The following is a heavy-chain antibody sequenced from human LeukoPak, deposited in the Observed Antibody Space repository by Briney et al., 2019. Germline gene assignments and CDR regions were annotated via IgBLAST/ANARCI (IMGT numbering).Heavy chain of an antibody. D-gene: IGHD6-6*01. J-gene: IGHJ5*02. CDR3: ARYTSSRCFDP. CDR2: TSSSDAGT. Sequence: GGSLRLSCAASGFTLSTYAMSWVRQTPGKGLEWVAATSSSDAGTYHADSVRGRFTISRDNSKNTLYLQMNSLRAEDTALYYCARYTSSRCFDPWGQGTLVTVSS. CDR1: GFTLSTYA. V-gene: IGHV3-23*01.